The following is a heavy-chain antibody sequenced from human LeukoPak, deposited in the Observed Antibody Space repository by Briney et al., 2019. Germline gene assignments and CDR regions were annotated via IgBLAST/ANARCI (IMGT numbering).Heavy chain of an antibody. CDR2: IKSKTDGGTT. J-gene: IGHJ4*02. CDR3: TTDRVVPPASLAY. V-gene: IGHV3-15*01. D-gene: IGHD2-2*01. Sequence: GGSLRLSCAASGFTFSSYWMSWVRQAPGKGLEWVGRIKSKTDGGTTDYAAPLKGRFTIPRDDSKNTLYLQMNSLKTEDTAVYYCTTDRVVPPASLAYWGQGTLVTVSS. CDR1: GFTFSSYW.